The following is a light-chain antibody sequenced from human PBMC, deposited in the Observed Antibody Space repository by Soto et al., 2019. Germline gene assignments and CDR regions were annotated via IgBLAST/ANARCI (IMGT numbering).Light chain of an antibody. V-gene: IGKV3-20*01. CDR1: QTISSNY. CDR2: GAS. J-gene: IGKJ4*01. Sequence: ETMLKQSPGTLSLSREERVTRSCRASQTISSNYLAWYQQKPGQAPRLLIYGASSRATGIPDRFSGSGSGTDFTLSISRLEPEDFAVYYCQHSGMLVTFAGGTKVDIK. CDR3: QHSGMLVT.